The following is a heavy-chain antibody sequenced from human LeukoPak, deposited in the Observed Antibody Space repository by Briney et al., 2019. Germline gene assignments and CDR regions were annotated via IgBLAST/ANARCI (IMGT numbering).Heavy chain of an antibody. J-gene: IGHJ3*02. CDR1: GFTFSSYG. CDR2: IRSDGSNK. CDR3: AKGGVVHAFNI. V-gene: IGHV3-30*02. D-gene: IGHD2-15*01. Sequence: GGSLRLSCAASGFTFSSYGMHWVRQTPGKGLEWVTFIRSDGSNKYYADSVKGRFTISRDNSKSTLYLQMNSLRAEDTAVYYCAKGGVVHAFNIWGQGTMVTVSS.